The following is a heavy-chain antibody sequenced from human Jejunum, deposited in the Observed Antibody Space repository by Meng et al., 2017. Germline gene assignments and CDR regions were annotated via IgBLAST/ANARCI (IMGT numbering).Heavy chain of an antibody. CDR1: GFRFSDHY. Sequence: GESPKISCAAPGFRFSDHYMTWIRQAPGKGLEWVSDISGSGSTLYNANSVKGRVTITRDNAKNSLFLQMNSLRGDDTAVYYCARGHYYDSDGYSNYYYTLDVWGQGTTVTVSS. CDR3: ARGHYYDSDGYSNYYYTLDV. V-gene: IGHV3-11*04. J-gene: IGHJ6*02. CDR2: ISGSGSTL. D-gene: IGHD3-22*01.